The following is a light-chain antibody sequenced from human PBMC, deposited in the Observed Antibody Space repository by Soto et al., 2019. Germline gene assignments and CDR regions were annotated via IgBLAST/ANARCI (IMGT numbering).Light chain of an antibody. J-gene: IGKJ4*01. CDR1: QSISSW. Sequence: DIQMTQSPSTLSASVGDRVTITCRASQSISSWLAWYQQKPGKAPKLLIYDASSLESGVPSRFSGSGSGTEFTLTISSLQPDDFATYYCQQYNSYSPVFCGGTKVEIK. CDR3: QQYNSYSPV. V-gene: IGKV1-5*01. CDR2: DAS.